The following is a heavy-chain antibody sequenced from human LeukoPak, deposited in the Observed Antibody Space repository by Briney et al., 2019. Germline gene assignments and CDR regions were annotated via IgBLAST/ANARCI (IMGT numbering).Heavy chain of an antibody. D-gene: IGHD3-10*01. CDR1: GYSISSGCQ. J-gene: IGHJ4*02. V-gene: IGHV4-38-2*01. CDR2: IYHSGSA. Sequence: PSETLSLTCAVSGYSISSGCQWAWIRQSPGKGLEWIGSIYHSGSAHYNPSLKSRVTISVETSKNQFSLKMYSVTAADTAVYYCARTSARGAQFDYWGQGTLVTVSS. CDR3: ARTSARGAQFDY.